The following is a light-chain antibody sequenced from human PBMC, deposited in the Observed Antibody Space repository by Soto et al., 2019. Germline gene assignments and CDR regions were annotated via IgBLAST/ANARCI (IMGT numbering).Light chain of an antibody. CDR3: QQYNYWPPVA. Sequence: EIVMTQSPATLSVSPGERATLSCRASQSVNSNLAWYQQKPGQAPRLLIYGASTRATGIPARFSGSGSGTEFTLTISSLQSEDFAVYYCQQYNYWPPVAFGQGTKLEIK. V-gene: IGKV3-15*01. J-gene: IGKJ2*01. CDR2: GAS. CDR1: QSVNSN.